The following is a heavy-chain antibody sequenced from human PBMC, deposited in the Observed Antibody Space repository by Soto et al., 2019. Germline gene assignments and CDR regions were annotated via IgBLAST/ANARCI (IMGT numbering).Heavy chain of an antibody. CDR2: IWYDGSNK. CDR1: GFTFSSYG. J-gene: IGHJ4*02. D-gene: IGHD2-2*01. CDR3: ARVMTRGVPAANPFDY. V-gene: IGHV3-33*01. Sequence: GGSLRLSCAASGFTFSSYGMHWVRQAPGKGLEWVAVIWYDGSNKYYADSVKGRFTISRDNSKNTLYLQMNSLRAEDTAVYYCARVMTRGVPAANPFDYWGQGTLVTVSS.